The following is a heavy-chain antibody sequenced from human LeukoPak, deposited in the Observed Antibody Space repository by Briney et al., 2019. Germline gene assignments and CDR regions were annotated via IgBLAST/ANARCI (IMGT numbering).Heavy chain of an antibody. J-gene: IGHJ3*02. CDR2: IYYSGST. V-gene: IGHV4-59*01. CDR3: ARRDTIFGVQDI. D-gene: IGHD3-3*01. CDR1: GGSISSYY. Sequence: SETLSLTCTASGGSISSYYWSWIRQPPGKGLEWIGYIYYSGSTNYNPSLKSRVTISVDTSKNQFSLKLSSVTAADTAVYYCARRDTIFGVQDIWGQGTMVTVSS.